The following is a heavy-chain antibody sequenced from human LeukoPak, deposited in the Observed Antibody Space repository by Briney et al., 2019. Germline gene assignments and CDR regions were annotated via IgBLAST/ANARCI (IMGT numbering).Heavy chain of an antibody. Sequence: SETLSLTCTVSGGSISSYYWSWVRQPPGKGLEWIGYIYYSGRTNYNPSLKSRVTISVDTSKDQFSLKLRSVTAADTAVYYCARVVWGYSYGYYFDYWGQGTQVTVSS. J-gene: IGHJ4*02. CDR2: IYYSGRT. D-gene: IGHD5-18*01. CDR1: GGSISSYY. CDR3: ARVVWGYSYGYYFDY. V-gene: IGHV4-59*01.